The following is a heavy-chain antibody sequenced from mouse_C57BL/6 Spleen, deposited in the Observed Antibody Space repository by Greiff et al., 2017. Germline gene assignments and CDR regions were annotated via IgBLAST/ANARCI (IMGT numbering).Heavy chain of an antibody. D-gene: IGHD2-4*01. CDR3: ARERSYDYDEGGYAMDY. CDR1: GYTFTSYG. CDR2: IYPRSGNT. Sequence: QVQLKQSGAELARPGASVKLSCKASGYTFTSYGISWVKQRTGQGLEWIGEIYPRSGNTYYNEKFKGKATLTADKSSSTAYMELRSLTSEDSAVYFCARERSYDYDEGGYAMDYWGQGTSGTVSS. V-gene: IGHV1-81*01. J-gene: IGHJ4*01.